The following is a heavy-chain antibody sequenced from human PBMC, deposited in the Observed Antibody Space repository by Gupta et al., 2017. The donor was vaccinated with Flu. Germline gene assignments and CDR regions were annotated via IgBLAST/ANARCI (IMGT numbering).Heavy chain of an antibody. CDR3: ARAGGVSGY. J-gene: IGHJ4*02. CDR1: GFIFSSYG. D-gene: IGHD2-8*02. Sequence: QVQLVESGGGVVQPGRSLRLSCAASGFIFSSYGMHWVRQAPGKGLEWVAVISYDGSNKYYADSVKGRFTISRDNSKNTLYLQMNSLRAEDTAVYYCARAGGVSGYWGQGTLVTVSS. CDR2: ISYDGSNK. V-gene: IGHV3-30*03.